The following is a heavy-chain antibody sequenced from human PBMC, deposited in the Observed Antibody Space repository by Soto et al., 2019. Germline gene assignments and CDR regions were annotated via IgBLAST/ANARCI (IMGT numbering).Heavy chain of an antibody. V-gene: IGHV4-59*01. J-gene: IGHJ5*02. Sequence: SETLSLTCTVSGGSISSYYWSWIRQPPGKGLEWIGYIYYSGSTNYNPSLKSRVTISVDTSKNQFSLKLSSVTAADTAVYYCARADYYDILTGSWFDPWGQGTLVTVSS. D-gene: IGHD3-9*01. CDR1: GGSISSYY. CDR3: ARADYYDILTGSWFDP. CDR2: IYYSGST.